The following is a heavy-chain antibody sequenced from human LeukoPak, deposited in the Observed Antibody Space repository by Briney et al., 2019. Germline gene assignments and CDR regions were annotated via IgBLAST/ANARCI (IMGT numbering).Heavy chain of an antibody. J-gene: IGHJ4*02. CDR2: IFHSGST. Sequence: SETLSLTCAASGVSVSTNDWWSWVRQPPGEGLEWIGEIFHSGSTTYTASLKSRISISVDKSKNQVTLKLSSVTAADTAVYYCARRGSISSGGTPELRYWGQGTLVTVSS. CDR3: ARRGSISSGGTPELRY. D-gene: IGHD6-13*01. CDR1: GVSVSTNDW. V-gene: IGHV4-4*02.